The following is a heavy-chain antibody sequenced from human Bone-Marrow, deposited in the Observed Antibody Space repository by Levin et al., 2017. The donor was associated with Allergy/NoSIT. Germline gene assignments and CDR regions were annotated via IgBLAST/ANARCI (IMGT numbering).Heavy chain of an antibody. CDR3: ARSGRWFGELLSGGDWLDP. D-gene: IGHD3-10*01. CDR1: GFIFSNYG. Sequence: PPGGSLRLSCVASGFIFSNYGIHWVRQAPGKGLEWVAVIRSGGRNEHYADSVKGRFTISRDNSKNTVYLQMNSLRAEDTAVYYCARSGRWFGELLSGGDWLDPWGQGTLVTVSS. J-gene: IGHJ5*01. V-gene: IGHV3-33*01. CDR2: IRSGGRNE.